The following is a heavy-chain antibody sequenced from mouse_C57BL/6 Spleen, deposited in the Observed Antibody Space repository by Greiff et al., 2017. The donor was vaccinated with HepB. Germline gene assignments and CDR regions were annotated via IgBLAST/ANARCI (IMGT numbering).Heavy chain of an antibody. CDR3: ARGYYSNYLDY. V-gene: IGHV1-69*01. Sequence: QVQLQQPGAELVMPGASVKLSCKASGYTFTSYWMHWVKQRPGQGLEWIGEIDPSDSYTNYNQKFKGKSTLTVDKSSSTAYMQLSSLTSEDSAVYYCARGYYSNYLDYWGQGTSVTVSS. J-gene: IGHJ4*01. CDR2: IDPSDSYT. CDR1: GYTFTSYW. D-gene: IGHD2-5*01.